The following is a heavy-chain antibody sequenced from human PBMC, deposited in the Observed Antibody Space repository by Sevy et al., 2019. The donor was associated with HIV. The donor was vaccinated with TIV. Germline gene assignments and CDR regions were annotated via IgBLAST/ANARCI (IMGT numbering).Heavy chain of an antibody. D-gene: IGHD1-20*01. Sequence: ASVKVSCKATGYMFSDYNMHWVRQAPGQGLEWMALINPNSGVTIYAQKFRGRVSLTRDTSMSTAYMELSALTSDDTAVYYCVREDNNAPRTLLSFDIWGQRTMVTVS. CDR2: INPNSGVT. V-gene: IGHV1-2*06. CDR1: GYMFSDYN. CDR3: VREDNNAPRTLLSFDI. J-gene: IGHJ3*02.